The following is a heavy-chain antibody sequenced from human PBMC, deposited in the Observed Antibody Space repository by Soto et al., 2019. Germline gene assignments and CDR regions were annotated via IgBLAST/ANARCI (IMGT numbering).Heavy chain of an antibody. CDR2: ISADGSNT. D-gene: IGHD1-1*01. CDR3: ARRTDAYNWADY. Sequence: EVQLVESGGGLVQPGGSLRLSCAASGFMFSSHWMHWVRQAPGKGLVWVSRISADGSNTNYADSVKGRFTISRDNAKNTLFLQMSSLRAEDTAVYYCARRTDAYNWADYWGQGTLVTVSS. V-gene: IGHV3-74*01. J-gene: IGHJ4*02. CDR1: GFMFSSHW.